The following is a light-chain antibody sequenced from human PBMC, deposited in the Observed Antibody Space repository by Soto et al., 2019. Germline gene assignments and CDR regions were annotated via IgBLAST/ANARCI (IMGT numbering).Light chain of an antibody. CDR3: QQYGGSPLIT. CDR2: GAS. Sequence: EVVLTQSPGTLSLSPVEIATLSCRAGQSVSSNYLAWYQQKPGQAPRLLIYGASRRATGIPDRFSGSGSGTDFSLTIRRLEPEDCAVYYCQQYGGSPLITFGQGTRLEIK. J-gene: IGKJ5*01. V-gene: IGKV3-20*01. CDR1: QSVSSNY.